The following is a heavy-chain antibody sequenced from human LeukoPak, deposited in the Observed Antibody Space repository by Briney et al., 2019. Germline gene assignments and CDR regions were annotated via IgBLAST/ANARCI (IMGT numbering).Heavy chain of an antibody. CDR3: AREGYYGSGSYYNRVRNLIVDV. CDR1: GVSIISYY. CDR2: IYYSGST. D-gene: IGHD3-10*01. Sequence: SETLSLTCTVSGVSIISYYWTWVRQPPGKGLEWIGYIYYSGSTNYNPSLKSRVTMSVDTSKNQFSLKLSSVTAADTAVYYCAREGYYGSGSYYNRVRNLIVDVWGKGTTVTISS. V-gene: IGHV4-59*12. J-gene: IGHJ6*04.